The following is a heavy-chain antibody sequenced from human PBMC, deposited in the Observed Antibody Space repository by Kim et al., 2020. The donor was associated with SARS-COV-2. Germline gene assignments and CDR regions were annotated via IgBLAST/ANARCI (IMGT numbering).Heavy chain of an antibody. CDR2: IYHSGST. Sequence: SETLSLTCTVSGYSISSGYYWGWIRQPPGKGLEWIGSIYHSGSTYYNPSLKSRVTISVDTSKNQFPLKLSSVTAADTAVYYCARATRNYDILTGYYNGVVPFDYWGQGTLVTVSS. J-gene: IGHJ4*02. D-gene: IGHD3-9*01. V-gene: IGHV4-38-2*02. CDR1: GYSISSGYY. CDR3: ARATRNYDILTGYYNGVVPFDY.